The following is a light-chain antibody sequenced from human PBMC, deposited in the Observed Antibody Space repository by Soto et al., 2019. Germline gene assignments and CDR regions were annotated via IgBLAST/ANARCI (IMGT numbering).Light chain of an antibody. Sequence: VVMKISVGTVSVSTGERATVAWRDSRSVSSHLAWYQQKPGQAPRLLIYGASTRATGIPARFSGSGSGTEFPLTISSLQSEDFAVYYCKQYHNWPPITFGQRRRLE. CDR1: RSVSSH. CDR2: GAS. J-gene: IGKJ5*01. CDR3: KQYHNWPPIT. V-gene: IGKV3-15*01.